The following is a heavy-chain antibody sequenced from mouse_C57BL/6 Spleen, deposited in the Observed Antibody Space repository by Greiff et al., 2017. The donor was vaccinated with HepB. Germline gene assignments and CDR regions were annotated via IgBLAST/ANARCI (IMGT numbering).Heavy chain of an antibody. CDR3: ASDGYYFDY. J-gene: IGHJ2*01. Sequence: EVQLQQSGPELVKPGASVKISCKASGYTFTDYYMNWVKQSHGKSLEWIGDINPNNGGTSYNQKFKGKATLTVDKSSSTAYMELRSLTSEDSAVYYCASDGYYFDYWGQSTTLTVSS. CDR2: INPNNGGT. V-gene: IGHV1-26*01. D-gene: IGHD2-3*01. CDR1: GYTFTDYY.